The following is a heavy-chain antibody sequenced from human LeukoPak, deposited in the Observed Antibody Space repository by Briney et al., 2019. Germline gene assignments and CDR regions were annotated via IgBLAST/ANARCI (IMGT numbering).Heavy chain of an antibody. V-gene: IGHV3-21*01. D-gene: IGHD4-11*01. CDR2: ISSSSSYI. J-gene: IGHJ4*02. Sequence: AGGSLRLSCAASGFTFSSYSMNWVRQAQGKGLEWVSSISSSSSYIYYADSVKGRFTISRDNAKNSLYLQMSSLRAEDTAVYYCARLGGYSKSFDYWGQGTLVTVSS. CDR1: GFTFSSYS. CDR3: ARLGGYSKSFDY.